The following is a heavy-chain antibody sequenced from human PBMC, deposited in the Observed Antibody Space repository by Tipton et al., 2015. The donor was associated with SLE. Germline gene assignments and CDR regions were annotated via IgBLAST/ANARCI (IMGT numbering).Heavy chain of an antibody. Sequence: SLRLSYAASGFSFSTYRMHWVRQAPGKGLMWVSRISSDGTTTDYADFVKGRFTISRDNAKNTLYLQINSLRAEDTAVYYCARPRTEMTTSGPDDAYDIWGQGKMVTVSS. CDR2: ISSDGTTT. CDR1: GFSFSTYR. J-gene: IGHJ3*02. CDR3: ARPRTEMTTSGPDDAYDI. D-gene: IGHD5-24*01. V-gene: IGHV3-74*01.